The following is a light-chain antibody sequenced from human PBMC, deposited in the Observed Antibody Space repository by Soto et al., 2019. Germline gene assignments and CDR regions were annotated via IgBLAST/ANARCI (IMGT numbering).Light chain of an antibody. CDR2: GAS. Sequence: EILLTQSPGTLSLSPGERATLSCRASQSVSGTYLVWYQQKPGQAPRLLIYGASTRATGIPDRFSGSGSATDFTLTISRLEPEDFAVYYCQQYGRSPGTFGQGTKVDIK. V-gene: IGKV3-20*01. CDR1: QSVSGTY. J-gene: IGKJ1*01. CDR3: QQYGRSPGT.